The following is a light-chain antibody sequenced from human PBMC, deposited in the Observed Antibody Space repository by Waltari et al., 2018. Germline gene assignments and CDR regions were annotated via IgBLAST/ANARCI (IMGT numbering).Light chain of an antibody. CDR3: QSYDRSLSGWV. J-gene: IGLJ3*02. Sequence: QSALTQPPSVSGAPGQRVTIPCTGSSSNNAAGYEVTRYQHLPGTAPKLLIYDNINRASGVPDRISGSKSGTSASLAITGLQAGDEAEYYCQSYDRSLSGWVFGGGTKLTVL. V-gene: IGLV1-40*01. CDR2: DNI. CDR1: SSNNAAGYE.